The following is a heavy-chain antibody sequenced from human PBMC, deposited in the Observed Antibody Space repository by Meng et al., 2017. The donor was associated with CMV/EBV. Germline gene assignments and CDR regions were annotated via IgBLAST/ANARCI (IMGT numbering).Heavy chain of an antibody. V-gene: IGHV1-2*02. D-gene: IGHD3-22*01. CDR3: APAYYYDSSGYFDAFDI. CDR2: INPNSGGT. CDR1: GYTFTGYY. J-gene: IGHJ3*02. Sequence: ASVKVSCKASGYTFTGYYMHWVRQAPGQGLEWMGWINPNSGGTNYAQKFQGRVTMTRDTSISTAYMELSRLRSDDTAVYYCAPAYYYDSSGYFDAFDIWGQGTMVTVS.